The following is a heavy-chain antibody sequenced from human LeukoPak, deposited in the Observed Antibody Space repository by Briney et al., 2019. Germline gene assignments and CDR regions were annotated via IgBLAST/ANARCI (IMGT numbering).Heavy chain of an antibody. Sequence: SETLSLTCAVYGVSFSGYYWIWLRQPPGKGLEWSVEINHRGSISYNPSIKSRVTISVDTSKIQSYLKLSSVTAEDTAVYYCARGGRSSGYRREASGPADYWGQGTLVTVSS. J-gene: IGHJ4*02. CDR3: ARGGRSSGYRREASGPADY. CDR1: GVSFSGYY. CDR2: INHRGSI. V-gene: IGHV4-34*01. D-gene: IGHD3-22*01.